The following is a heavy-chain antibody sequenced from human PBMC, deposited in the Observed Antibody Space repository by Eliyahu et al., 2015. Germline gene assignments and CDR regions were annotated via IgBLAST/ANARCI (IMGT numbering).Heavy chain of an antibody. CDR1: GGSISSYY. V-gene: IGHV4-59*08. D-gene: IGHD3-3*01. J-gene: IGHJ2*01. CDR3: ARLGRDFWSDYLIYFDL. Sequence: QVQLQESGPGLVKPSETLSLTCTVSGGSISSYYWSWIRQPPGKGLEWIGYIYYSGSTNYNPSLKSRVTISVDTSKNQFSLKLSSVTAADTAVYYCARLGRDFWSDYLIYFDLWGRGTLVTVSS. CDR2: IYYSGST.